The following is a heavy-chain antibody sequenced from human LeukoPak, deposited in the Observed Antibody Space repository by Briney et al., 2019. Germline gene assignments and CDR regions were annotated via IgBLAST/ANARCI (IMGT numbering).Heavy chain of an antibody. D-gene: IGHD3-22*01. J-gene: IGHJ4*02. CDR1: GFTFSSYA. CDR3: ARAIGYYYDSSGYRDY. Sequence: PGGSLRLSCAASGFTFSSYAMHWVRQAPGKGLEYVSAISTKGVSTYYADSVKGRFTISRDNSKSTLYLQLGSLRAEDMAVYYCARAIGYYYDSSGYRDYWGQGTLVTVSS. CDR2: ISTKGVST. V-gene: IGHV3-64*02.